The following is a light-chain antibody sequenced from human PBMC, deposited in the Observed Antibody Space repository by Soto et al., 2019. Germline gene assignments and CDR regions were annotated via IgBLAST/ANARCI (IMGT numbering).Light chain of an antibody. V-gene: IGLV2-8*01. CDR2: DVT. CDR3: SSYSDNSTLV. J-gene: IGLJ2*01. CDR1: SSDVGGHNY. Sequence: QSALTQPPSASGSLGQSVTISCTGTSSDVGGHNYVSWYQQHPGRAPKLMIYDVTKRPSGVPDRFSGSRSGNTASLTVSGLQAEDAADYYCSSYSDNSTLVFGGGTKLTVL.